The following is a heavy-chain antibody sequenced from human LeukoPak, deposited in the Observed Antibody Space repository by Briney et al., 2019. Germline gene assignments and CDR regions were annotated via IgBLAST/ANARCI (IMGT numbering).Heavy chain of an antibody. CDR3: ARGYCSSTSCYTWEFFDY. V-gene: IGHV4-34*01. J-gene: IGHJ4*02. D-gene: IGHD2-2*02. CDR2: INHSGST. Sequence: SETLSLTCAVYGGSFSGYYWSWIRQPPGKGLEWIGEINHSGSTNYNPSLKSRDTISVDTSKNQFSLKLSSVTAADTAVYYCARGYCSSTSCYTWEFFDYWGQGTLVTVSS. CDR1: GGSFSGYY.